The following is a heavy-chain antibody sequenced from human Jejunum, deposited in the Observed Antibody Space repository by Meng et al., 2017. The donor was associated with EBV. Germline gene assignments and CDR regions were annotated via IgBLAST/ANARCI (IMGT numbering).Heavy chain of an antibody. CDR1: GFTFSTYW. CDR3: SRDLAGPYDD. Sequence: EGQLVESGGALVQPGGSLRLSCAASGFTFSTYWMHWVRQAPGKGLVWISRINENGRTTTYADSVKGRFTISRDNTKNTLYLQMNSLRAEDTAVYFCSRDLAGPYDDWGQGTLVTVSS. CDR2: INENGRTT. J-gene: IGHJ4*02. V-gene: IGHV3-74*01.